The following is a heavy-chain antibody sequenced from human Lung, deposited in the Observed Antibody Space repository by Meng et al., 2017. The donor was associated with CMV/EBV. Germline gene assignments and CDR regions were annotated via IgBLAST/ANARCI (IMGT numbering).Heavy chain of an antibody. CDR2: MNPNRGTT. J-gene: IGHJ4*02. CDR1: WYTFTSYD. CDR3: ATGVADFEY. Sequence: QAQLVQSGAEVKKPGASVKVSCKASWYTFTSYDINWVRQGTGQGLEWMGWMNPNRGTTGYAQKFQGRVTMTRNISKSTAYMDLSSLRSEDTAVYYCATGVADFEYWGQGTLVTVSS. D-gene: IGHD6-19*01. V-gene: IGHV1-8*01.